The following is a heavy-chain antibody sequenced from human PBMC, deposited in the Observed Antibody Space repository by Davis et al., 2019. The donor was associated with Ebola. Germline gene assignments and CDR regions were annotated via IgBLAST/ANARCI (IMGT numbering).Heavy chain of an antibody. CDR2: IYYSGST. D-gene: IGHD6-13*01. CDR1: GGSISSYY. V-gene: IGHV4-59*01. J-gene: IGHJ4*02. Sequence: GSLRLSCTVSGGSISSYYWSWIRQPPGKGLEWIGYIYYSGSTNYNPSLKSRVTISVDTSKNQSSLKLSSVTAADTAVYYCARARIAAAGTLFDYWGQGTLVTVSS. CDR3: ARARIAAAGTLFDY.